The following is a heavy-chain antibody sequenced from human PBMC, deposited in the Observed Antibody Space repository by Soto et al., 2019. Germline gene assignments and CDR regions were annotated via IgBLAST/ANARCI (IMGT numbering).Heavy chain of an antibody. CDR1: GGSLSSGNFY. V-gene: IGHV4-30-4*01. CDR3: ARGSGNYYSGRYSDS. CDR2: IYYTGST. J-gene: IGHJ4*02. D-gene: IGHD1-26*01. Sequence: SETLSLTCTVSGGSLSSGNFYWSWIRQPPGKGPELIGYIYYTGSTYYNPSLKSRVSISLDTSKNQFSLKLTSVTAADTAVYFCARGSGNYYSGRYSDSWGQGTLVTVSS.